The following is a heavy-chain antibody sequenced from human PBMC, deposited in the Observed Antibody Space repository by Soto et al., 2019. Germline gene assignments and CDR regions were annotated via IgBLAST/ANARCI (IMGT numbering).Heavy chain of an antibody. Sequence: SETLSLTCTVSGGSIGSYYWSWIRQPPGKGLEWIGYIYYSGSTNYNPSLKSRVTISVDTSKNQFSLKLSSVTAADTAVYYCAVIPSSGWYYFDYWGQGTLVTVSS. D-gene: IGHD6-19*01. J-gene: IGHJ4*02. V-gene: IGHV4-59*08. CDR2: IYYSGST. CDR3: AVIPSSGWYYFDY. CDR1: GGSIGSYY.